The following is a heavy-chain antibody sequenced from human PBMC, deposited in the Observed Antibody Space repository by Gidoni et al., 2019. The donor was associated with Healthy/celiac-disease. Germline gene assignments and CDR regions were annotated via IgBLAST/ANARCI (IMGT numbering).Heavy chain of an antibody. J-gene: IGHJ6*02. CDR3: ARQDGYCSSTSCSSYYYYGMDV. CDR1: GYSFTSYW. D-gene: IGHD2-2*01. V-gene: IGHV5-10-1*01. CDR2: IDPSDSYT. Sequence: EVQLVQSGAEVKKPGESLRISCKGSGYSFTSYWISWVRQMPGKGLEWMGRIDPSDSYTNYSPSFQGHVTISADKSISTAYLQWSSLKASDTAMYYCARQDGYCSSTSCSSYYYYGMDVWGQGTTVTVSS.